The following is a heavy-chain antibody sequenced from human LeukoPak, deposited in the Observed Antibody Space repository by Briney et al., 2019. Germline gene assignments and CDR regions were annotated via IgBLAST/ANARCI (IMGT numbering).Heavy chain of an antibody. CDR1: GGSISSSSYY. D-gene: IGHD2-2*02. J-gene: IGHJ4*02. V-gene: IGHV4-39*01. CDR2: IYYSGST. Sequence: SETLSLTCTVSGGSISSSSYYWGWIRQPPGKGLERIGSIYYSGSTYYNPSLKSRVTISVGTSKNQFSLKLSSVTAADTAVYYCASEVRGCSSTSCYRAFDYWGQGTLVTVSS. CDR3: ASEVRGCSSTSCYRAFDY.